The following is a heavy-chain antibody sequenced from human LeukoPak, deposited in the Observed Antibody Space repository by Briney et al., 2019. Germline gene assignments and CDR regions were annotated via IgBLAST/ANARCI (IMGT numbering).Heavy chain of an antibody. V-gene: IGHV1-8*01. CDR3: ARGGGYDYVWGSYRYLDY. CDR1: GYTFTSYD. J-gene: IGHJ4*02. D-gene: IGHD3-16*02. CDR2: MNPNSGNT. Sequence: GASVKVSCKASGYTFTSYDLNWVRQATGQGLEWMGWMNPNSGNTGYAQKFQGRVTMTRNTSITTAYMELSSLRSEDTAVYYCARGGGYDYVWGSYRYLDYWGQGTLVTVSS.